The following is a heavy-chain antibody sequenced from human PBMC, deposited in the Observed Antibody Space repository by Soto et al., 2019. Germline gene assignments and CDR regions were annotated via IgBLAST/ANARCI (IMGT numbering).Heavy chain of an antibody. CDR3: ARLGYSGYEGWFDP. V-gene: IGHV4-59*08. CDR2: IYYSGST. D-gene: IGHD5-12*01. J-gene: IGHJ5*02. Sequence: PSETLSLTCTVSGGSISSYYWSWIRQPPGKGLEWIGYIYYSGSTNYNPSLKSRVTISVDTSKNQFSLKLSSVTAADTAVYYCARLGYSGYEGWFDPLGPGNPGHRLL. CDR1: GGSISSYY.